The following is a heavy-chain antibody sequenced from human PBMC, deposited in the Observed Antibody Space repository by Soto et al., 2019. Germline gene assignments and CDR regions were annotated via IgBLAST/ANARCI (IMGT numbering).Heavy chain of an antibody. CDR2: ISYDGSNK. Sequence: QVQLVESGGGVVQPGRSLRLSCAASGFTFSSYGMHWVRQAPGKGLEWVAVISYDGSNKYYADSVKGRFTISRDNSKNTLYLKMNSLRAEDTAVYYCASGFGVVTRSDYWGQGTLVTVSS. D-gene: IGHD3-3*01. CDR3: ASGFGVVTRSDY. V-gene: IGHV3-30*03. J-gene: IGHJ4*02. CDR1: GFTFSSYG.